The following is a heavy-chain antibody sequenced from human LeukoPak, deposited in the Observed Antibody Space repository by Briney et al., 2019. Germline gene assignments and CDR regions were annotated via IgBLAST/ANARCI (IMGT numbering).Heavy chain of an antibody. V-gene: IGHV3-30*02. CDR1: GFNFTTYG. CDR2: VWYDGTIK. J-gene: IGHJ3*02. Sequence: PGGSLRLSCAASGFNFTTYGMHWVRQAPGKGLEWVALVWYDGTIKYYADSVRGRFTISRDNSKNSLYLQMNSLRTEDTALYTCARAYCTTTACHAFDIWGQGTVVAVSS. D-gene: IGHD2-8*01. CDR3: ARAYCTTTACHAFDI.